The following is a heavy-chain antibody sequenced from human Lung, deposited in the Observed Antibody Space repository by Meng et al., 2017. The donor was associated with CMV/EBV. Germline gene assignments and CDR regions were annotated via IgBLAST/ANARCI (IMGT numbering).Heavy chain of an antibody. J-gene: IGHJ3*02. CDR3: TRGHSGIDIYAFAI. CDR2: AANKANRYTT. V-gene: IGHV3-72*01. Sequence: GGSLRLSCAGSGFILSDHYIDWVRQAPGKGLEWIGRAANKANRYTTEYAASVKGRFTFSRYDSENSLYLQMNSLKSEDTAVYYCTRGHSGIDIYAFAIWGQG. D-gene: IGHD1-26*01. CDR1: GFILSDHY.